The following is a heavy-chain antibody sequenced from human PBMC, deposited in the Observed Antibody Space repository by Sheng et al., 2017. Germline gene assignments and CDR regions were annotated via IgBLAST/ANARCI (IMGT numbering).Heavy chain of an antibody. CDR1: GGSFSGYY. J-gene: IGHJ6*02. Sequence: QVQLQQWGAGLLKPSETLSLTCAVYGGSFSGYYWSWIRQPPGKGLEWIGEINHSGSTNYNPSLKSRVTISVDTSKNQFSLKLSSVTAADTAVYYCARADTAMGIAAAGTHYYYYGMDVWGQGTTVTV. CDR2: INHSGST. CDR3: ARADTAMGIAAAGTHYYYYGMDV. D-gene: IGHD6-13*01. V-gene: IGHV4-34*01.